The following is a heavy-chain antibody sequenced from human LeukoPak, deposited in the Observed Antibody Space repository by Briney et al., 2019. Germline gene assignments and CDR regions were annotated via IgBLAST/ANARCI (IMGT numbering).Heavy chain of an antibody. CDR2: LYYSGST. Sequence: SETMSLTCTVSGGSISSSTYYWGWIRQPPGKGLEWIGNLYYSGSTYYNPSLKSRVTISVDTSKNQFSLKLSSVTAADTAVYYCARQAISGYDPPPFDSWGQGTLVTVSS. V-gene: IGHV4-39*01. CDR3: ARQAISGYDPPPFDS. CDR1: GGSISSSTYY. J-gene: IGHJ4*02. D-gene: IGHD5-12*01.